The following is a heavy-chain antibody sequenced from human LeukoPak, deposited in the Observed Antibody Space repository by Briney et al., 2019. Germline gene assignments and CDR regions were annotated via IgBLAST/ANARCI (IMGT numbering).Heavy chain of an antibody. CDR2: INPNSGGT. Sequence: ASVKVSCKASGYTFTGYYMHWVRQAPGQGLEWMGRINPNSGGTNYAQKFQGWVTMTRDTSISTAYMELSGLRSDDTAVYYCARGGYYDSSGHDAFDIWGQGTMVTVSS. V-gene: IGHV1-2*04. CDR1: GYTFTGYY. D-gene: IGHD3-22*01. J-gene: IGHJ3*02. CDR3: ARGGYYDSSGHDAFDI.